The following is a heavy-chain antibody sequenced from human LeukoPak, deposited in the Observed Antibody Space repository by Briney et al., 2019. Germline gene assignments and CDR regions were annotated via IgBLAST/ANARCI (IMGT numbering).Heavy chain of an antibody. CDR3: ARAGYSYGYFDY. V-gene: IGHV3-30*04. Sequence: GGSLRLSCAASGFTFSSYVMHWVRQAPGKGLEWVAIISYDGSNKYYADSVKGRFTISRDNSKNTLYLQMNSLRAEDTAVYYCARAGYSYGYFDYWGQGTLVTVSS. CDR1: GFTFSSYV. CDR2: ISYDGSNK. J-gene: IGHJ4*02. D-gene: IGHD5-18*01.